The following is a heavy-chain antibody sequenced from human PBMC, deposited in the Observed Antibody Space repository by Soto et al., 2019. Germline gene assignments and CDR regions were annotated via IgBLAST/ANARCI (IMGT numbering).Heavy chain of an antibody. J-gene: IGHJ3*02. CDR2: ISSEGNNQ. CDR1: GFTSSSFV. V-gene: IGHV3-30*18. Sequence: QVHLVESGGGVVQPGRSLTLSCAASGFTSSSFVVHWVRQAPGKGLEWLAVISSEGNNQSYEDSVNGRFTIPRDNPKNTLYLQVKSRSVEYTAVYFFGKERGVLDAFDIWGQAKRVTVSS. D-gene: IGHD3-10*01. CDR3: GKERGVLDAFDI.